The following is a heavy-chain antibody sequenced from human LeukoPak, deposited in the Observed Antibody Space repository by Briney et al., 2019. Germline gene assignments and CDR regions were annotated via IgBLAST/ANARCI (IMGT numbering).Heavy chain of an antibody. V-gene: IGHV3-11*04. Sequence: GGSLRLSCAASAFTFSDYYMSWIRQAPGKGLEWISYISSSGRTIYYADSVKGRFTISRDNAKNSLYLQMNSLRVEDTAVYYCARYSSTRDYGSGSTSSFDIWGQGTMVTVSS. J-gene: IGHJ3*02. CDR1: AFTFSDYY. D-gene: IGHD3-10*01. CDR3: ARYSSTRDYGSGSTSSFDI. CDR2: ISSSGRTI.